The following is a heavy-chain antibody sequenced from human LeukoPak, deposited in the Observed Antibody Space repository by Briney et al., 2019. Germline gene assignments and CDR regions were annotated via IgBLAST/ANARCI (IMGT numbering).Heavy chain of an antibody. J-gene: IGHJ4*02. D-gene: IGHD4-17*01. CDR1: GGPFSGYY. V-gene: IGHV4-34*01. CDR3: AREMRYGFDY. Sequence: SETLSLTCAVYGGPFSGYYWSWIRQPPGKGLEWIGEINHSGSTNYNPSLKSRVTISVDTSKNQFSLKLSSVTAADTAVYYCAREMRYGFDYWGQGTLVTVSS. CDR2: INHSGST.